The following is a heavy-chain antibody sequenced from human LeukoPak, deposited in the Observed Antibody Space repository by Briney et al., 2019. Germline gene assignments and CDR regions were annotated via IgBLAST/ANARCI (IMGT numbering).Heavy chain of an antibody. J-gene: IGHJ6*03. V-gene: IGHV4-59*11. CDR2: IYYSGGV. D-gene: IGHD4-11*01. CDR1: GGPISTHY. CDR3: ARTLSYRLHLGYMDV. Sequence: SETLSLTCTVSGGPISTHYWSWIRQSPGRGLEWIGYIYYSGGVNSNPSLKSRVTMSVDIPKNQYSLKLTSVTAPDPALYYCARTLSYRLHLGYMDVWGKGTTVSVSS.